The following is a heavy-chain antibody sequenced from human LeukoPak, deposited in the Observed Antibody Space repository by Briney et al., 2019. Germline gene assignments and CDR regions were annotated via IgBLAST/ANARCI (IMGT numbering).Heavy chain of an antibody. J-gene: IGHJ4*02. V-gene: IGHV4-34*01. CDR3: ACGHGYGIDY. D-gene: IGHD5-18*01. CDR1: GGSFSGYY. Sequence: SETLSLTCAVYGGSFSGYYWSWIRQPPGKGLEWIGEINHSGSANYNPSLKSRVTISVDTSKNQFSLKLSSVTAADTAMYYCACGHGYGIDYWGQGTLVTVSS. CDR2: INHSGSA.